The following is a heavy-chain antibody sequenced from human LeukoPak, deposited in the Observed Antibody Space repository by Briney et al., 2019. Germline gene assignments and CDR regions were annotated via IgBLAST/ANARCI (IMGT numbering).Heavy chain of an antibody. D-gene: IGHD1-26*01. J-gene: IGHJ4*02. V-gene: IGHV3-21*01. Sequence: GGSLRLSCAASGFTFSSYSMNWVRQAPGKGLEWVSSISSSSSYIYYADSVKGRFTISRDNSKNTLYLQMNSLRAEDTAVYYCARDLAGAPDYWGQGTLVTVSS. CDR3: ARDLAGAPDY. CDR1: GFTFSSYS. CDR2: ISSSSSYI.